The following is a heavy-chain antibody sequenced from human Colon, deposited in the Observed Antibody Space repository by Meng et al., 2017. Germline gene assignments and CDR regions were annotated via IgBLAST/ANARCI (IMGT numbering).Heavy chain of an antibody. D-gene: IGHD3-10*01. J-gene: IGHJ6*02. CDR2: INHSGST. CDR1: GGSFSGYY. V-gene: IGHV4-34*01. Sequence: SETLSLTCAVYGGSFSGYYWSWIRQPPGKGLEWIGEINHSGSTNYNPSLKSRVTISVDTSKNQFTLKLSSVTAAETAVHYCARARITMVRGVIIYYYGMDVWGQGTTVTVSS. CDR3: ARARITMVRGVIIYYYGMDV.